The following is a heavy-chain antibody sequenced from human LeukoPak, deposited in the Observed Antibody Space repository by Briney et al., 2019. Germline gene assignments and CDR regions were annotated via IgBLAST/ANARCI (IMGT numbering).Heavy chain of an antibody. Sequence: GGSLRLSCAASGFTFSSYSMNWVRQAPGKGLEWVSYISSSSTIYYADSAKGRFTISRDNAKNSLYLQMNSLRAEDTAVYYCARDRSYGDHLDYWGQGTLVTVSS. J-gene: IGHJ4*02. CDR1: GFTFSSYS. CDR3: ARDRSYGDHLDY. D-gene: IGHD4-17*01. CDR2: ISSSSTI. V-gene: IGHV3-48*01.